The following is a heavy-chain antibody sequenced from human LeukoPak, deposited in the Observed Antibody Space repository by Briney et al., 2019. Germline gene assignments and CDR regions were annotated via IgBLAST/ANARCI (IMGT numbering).Heavy chain of an antibody. V-gene: IGHV3-21*01. CDR1: GGSFSGYY. CDR3: ARRGVITPSYFDY. J-gene: IGHJ4*02. Sequence: PSETLSLTCAVYGGSFSGYYWSWIRQPPGKGLEWVSSISSSSDYIYYRDSVKGRFTISRDNAKNSMFLQMNSLRAEDTAVYYCARRGVITPSYFDYWGQEILVTVSS. D-gene: IGHD4-23*01. CDR2: ISSSSDYI.